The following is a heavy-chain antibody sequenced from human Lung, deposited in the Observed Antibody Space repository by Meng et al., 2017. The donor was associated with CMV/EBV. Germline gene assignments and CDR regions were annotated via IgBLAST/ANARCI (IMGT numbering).Heavy chain of an antibody. CDR1: GFTFSNYW. V-gene: IGHV3-7*03. J-gene: IGHJ4*02. Sequence: SCAASGFTFSNYWMTWLRQAPGRGLELVAHIKEDGSEKYFVGSVKGRFTISRDNAKNSLYLQMNSLRAEDTAVYYCAKDRHTSSAPYYFDSWGQGALVTVSS. CDR3: AKDRHTSSAPYYFDS. CDR2: IKEDGSEK.